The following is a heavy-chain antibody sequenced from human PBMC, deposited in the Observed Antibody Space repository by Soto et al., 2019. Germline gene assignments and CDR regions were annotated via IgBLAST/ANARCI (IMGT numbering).Heavy chain of an antibody. CDR2: MNQDGSES. CDR3: ARLSTSAGRRDLAC. J-gene: IGHJ4*02. Sequence: EVQLVESGGGLVQPGGSLRLSCAASGFSLSSYWMSWVRQAPGKGLEWVANMNQDGSESDYVGSVKGRFTFPRDNAKNSLYLQMHSLRAEDTAVYYCARLSTSAGRRDLACWGQGTLVTVS. V-gene: IGHV3-7*01. CDR1: GFSLSSYW.